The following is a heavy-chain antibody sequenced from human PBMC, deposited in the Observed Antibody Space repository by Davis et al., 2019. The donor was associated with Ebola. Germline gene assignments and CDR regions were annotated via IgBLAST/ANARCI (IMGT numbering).Heavy chain of an antibody. D-gene: IGHD4-23*01. CDR1: GYTFDTDW. CDR3: ARHGAIGYGGLRESRNWYDV. CDR2: IYPGDSET. Sequence: GESLKISCQGLGYTFDTDWIAWVRQMSGKGLEWMGIIYPGDSETRYSPSFDGQVSISVDRSSNAVYLQWSSLQASDTAMYYCARHGAIGYGGLRESRNWYDVWGQGTLVTVSP. J-gene: IGHJ5*02. V-gene: IGHV5-51*01.